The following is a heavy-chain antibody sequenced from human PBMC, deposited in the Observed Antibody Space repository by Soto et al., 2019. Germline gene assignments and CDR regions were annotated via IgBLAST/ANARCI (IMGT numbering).Heavy chain of an antibody. CDR2: FDPEDGET. V-gene: IGHV1-24*01. CDR3: ATRFLAYCGGDCYSPRFDY. Sequence: XSVKVACKVSGYPLTELSMHWVRQAPGKGLEWMGGFDPEDGETIYAQKFRCRVTMTEDTSTDTAYMELSSLRSEDTAVYYCATRFLAYCGGDCYSPRFDYWGQGTLVTVSS. J-gene: IGHJ4*02. CDR1: GYPLTELS. D-gene: IGHD2-21*02.